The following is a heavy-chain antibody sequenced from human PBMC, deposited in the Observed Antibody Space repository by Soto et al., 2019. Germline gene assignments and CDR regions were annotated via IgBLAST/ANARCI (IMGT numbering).Heavy chain of an antibody. Sequence: ASVKVSCKASGFSFTGYYIHWLRQAPGQGLEWMGWINAHSGDTEYAQKFQGRVTLTRDTSIATAYLTLTSLTSDDTALYYCAKDLTRQLAYWLDPWGQGTQVNVS. CDR3: AKDLTRQLAYWLDP. J-gene: IGHJ5*02. V-gene: IGHV1-2*02. CDR2: INAHSGDT. CDR1: GFSFTGYY. D-gene: IGHD6-6*01.